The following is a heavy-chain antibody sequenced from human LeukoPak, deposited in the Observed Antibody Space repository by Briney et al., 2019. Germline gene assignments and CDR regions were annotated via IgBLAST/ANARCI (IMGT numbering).Heavy chain of an antibody. V-gene: IGHV1-2*02. CDR1: GYKFTAYY. J-gene: IGHJ5*02. CDR3: ARVWDASGWSNWFDP. CDR2: VNPDSGDT. Sequence: RASVRVSCKSSGYKFTAYYIHWIRQPPGQGLEWMGWVNPDSGDTNYTQKNQGRLTLTRDTSVTTVYMELSSLTSDDTAVYYCARVWDASGWSNWFDPWGQGTLVTVSS. D-gene: IGHD6-19*01.